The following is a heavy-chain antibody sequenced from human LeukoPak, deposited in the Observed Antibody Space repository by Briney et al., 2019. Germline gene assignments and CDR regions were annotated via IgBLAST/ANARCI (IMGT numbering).Heavy chain of an antibody. CDR2: IYYSGST. V-gene: IGHV4-31*11. CDR3: ARQPGDSGSSYFDY. CDR1: GGSIGSGAYY. D-gene: IGHD6-6*01. Sequence: PSQTLSLSCAVSGGSIGSGAYYWNWIRQHPGKGLEWIGYIYYSGSTYYNPSLKSRATISLDTSENQFSLKLTSVTAADTAAYYCARQPGDSGSSYFDYWGQGTLVTVSS. J-gene: IGHJ4*02.